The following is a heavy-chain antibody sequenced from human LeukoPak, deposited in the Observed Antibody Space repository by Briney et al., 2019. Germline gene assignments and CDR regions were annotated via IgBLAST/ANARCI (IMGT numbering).Heavy chain of an antibody. CDR2: IYYSGST. CDR1: GGSVSSGSYY. CDR3: ARDSVAAAGTPLDY. J-gene: IGHJ4*02. D-gene: IGHD6-13*01. Sequence: PSETLSLTCTVSGGSVSSGSYYWSWIWQPPGKGLAWIGYIYYSGSTNYNPSLKSRVTISVDTSKNQFSLKLSSVTAADTAVYYCARDSVAAAGTPLDYWGQGTLVTVSS. V-gene: IGHV4-61*01.